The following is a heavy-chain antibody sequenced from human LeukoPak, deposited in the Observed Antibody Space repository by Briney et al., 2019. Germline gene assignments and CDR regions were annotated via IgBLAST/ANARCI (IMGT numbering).Heavy chain of an antibody. Sequence: GRSLRLSCAASGFTFSSYGMHWVRQAPGKGLEWVANINPDGSDKYYVDSVKGRFTISRDNAKSSLYLQMNSLRAEDTAVYYCAKLPYGDYNHHWGQGTLVTVSS. CDR1: GFTFSSYG. J-gene: IGHJ5*02. V-gene: IGHV3-7*05. CDR3: AKLPYGDYNHH. CDR2: INPDGSDK. D-gene: IGHD4-17*01.